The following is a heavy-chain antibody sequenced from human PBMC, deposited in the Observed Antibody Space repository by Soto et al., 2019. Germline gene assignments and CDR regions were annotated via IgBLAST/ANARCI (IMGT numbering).Heavy chain of an antibody. J-gene: IGHJ5*01. V-gene: IGHV3-21*01. D-gene: IGHD1-1*01. CDR3: ARGLERATSKNWFDS. Sequence: EVQLVESGGGLVKPGGSLRLSCEGSGFTFNPYNMNWVRQAPGKGLEWVASISTSSSYIYYAASVERRFTVSRDNAKNSLYLQMSDLRAEDTALYYCARGLERATSKNWFDSCAQGTQVTVSS. CDR2: ISTSSSYI. CDR1: GFTFNPYN.